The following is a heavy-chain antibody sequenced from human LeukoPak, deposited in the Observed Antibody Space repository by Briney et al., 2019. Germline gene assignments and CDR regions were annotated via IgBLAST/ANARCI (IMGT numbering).Heavy chain of an antibody. CDR3: AREGMAATVDY. V-gene: IGHV3-48*03. Sequence: GGSLRLSCAASGFTFSSYEMNWVRQAPGKGLEWVSYISSSGSTIYYADSVKGRFTISRDNAKSSLYLQMNSPEAEDTAVHYCAREGMAATVDYWGQGTPVTVSS. CDR2: ISSSGSTI. J-gene: IGHJ4*02. CDR1: GFTFSSYE. D-gene: IGHD5-24*01.